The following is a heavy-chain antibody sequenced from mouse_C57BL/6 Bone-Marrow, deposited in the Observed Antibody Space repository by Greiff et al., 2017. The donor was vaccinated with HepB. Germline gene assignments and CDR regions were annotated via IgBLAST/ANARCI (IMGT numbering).Heavy chain of an antibody. CDR1: GYTFTDYY. J-gene: IGHJ3*01. V-gene: IGHV1-19*01. Sequence: EVKLLESGPVLVKPGASVKMSCKASGYTFTDYYMNWVKQSHGKSLEWIGVINPYNGGTSYNQKFKGKATLTVDKSSSTAYMELNSLTSEDSAVYYCARWSERGFFAYWGQGTLVTVSA. CDR3: ARWSERGFFAY. CDR2: INPYNGGT.